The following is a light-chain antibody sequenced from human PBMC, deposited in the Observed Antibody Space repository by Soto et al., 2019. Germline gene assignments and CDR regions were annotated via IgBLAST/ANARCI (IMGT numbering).Light chain of an antibody. V-gene: IGLV1-40*01. CDR3: GSWDSSLSAYV. J-gene: IGLJ1*01. Sequence: QSVLTQPPSVSGAPGQRVTISCTGSSSNIGAGYDVHWYQQRPGTAPKLLIYVNKNRPSGVPDRFSGSKSGTSATLGITGFQTGDEADYYCGSWDSSLSAYVFGTGTKVTVL. CDR2: VNK. CDR1: SSNIGAGYD.